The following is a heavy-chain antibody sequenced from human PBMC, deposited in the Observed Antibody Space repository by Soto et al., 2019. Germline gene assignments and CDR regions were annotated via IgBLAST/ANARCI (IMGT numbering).Heavy chain of an antibody. J-gene: IGHJ6*02. Sequence: QVQLVESGGGVVQPGTSLRLSCAASGFTFKTHAMHWVRQAPGKGLEWMAVIAYDGNEKFYADSVKGRFTISRDNSKNALYLQINTLRNDDTAVYYCGKDVGDYVPYYYGVDVWGRGTTVTVSS. CDR3: GKDVGDYVPYYYGVDV. CDR1: GFTFKTHA. V-gene: IGHV3-30*18. D-gene: IGHD1-26*01. CDR2: IAYDGNEK.